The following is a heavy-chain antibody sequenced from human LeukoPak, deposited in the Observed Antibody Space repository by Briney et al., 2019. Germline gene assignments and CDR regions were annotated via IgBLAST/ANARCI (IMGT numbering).Heavy chain of an antibody. CDR3: AKGGGRPLDDAYDI. Sequence: PGGSLRLSCAASGFTFSDYYMSWIRQAPGKGLEWVSTIFSGGSVSYYADSVQGRFTVSRDNSKNTLYLQMIGLRAEDTATYYCAKGGGRPLDDAYDIWGQGTVVTV. CDR2: IFSGGSVS. D-gene: IGHD1-1*01. CDR1: GFTFSDYY. J-gene: IGHJ3*02. V-gene: IGHV3-23*05.